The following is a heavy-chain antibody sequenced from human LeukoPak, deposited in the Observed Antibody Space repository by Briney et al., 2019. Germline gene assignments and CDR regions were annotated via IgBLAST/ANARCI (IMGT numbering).Heavy chain of an antibody. D-gene: IGHD4-11*01. Sequence: NPSETLSLTCTVSGGSISSSSYYWGWIRQPPGKGLEWIGSIYYSGSTYYNPSLKSRVTISVDTSKNQFSLKLSSVTAADTAMYYCASYSVISGQGYNWFDPWGQGTLVTASS. V-gene: IGHV4-39*07. J-gene: IGHJ5*02. CDR3: ASYSVISGQGYNWFDP. CDR1: GGSISSSSYY. CDR2: IYYSGST.